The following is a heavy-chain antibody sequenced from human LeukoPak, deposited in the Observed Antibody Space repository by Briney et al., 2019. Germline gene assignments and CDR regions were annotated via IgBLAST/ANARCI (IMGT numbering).Heavy chain of an antibody. CDR3: ARAPLYYYSMDV. J-gene: IGHJ6*02. CDR2: IYYSGST. V-gene: IGHV4-59*01. CDR1: GGSISSYH. Sequence: SETLSLTCTVSGGSISSYHWSWIRQPPGKGLEWIGYIYYSGSTNYNPSLKSRVTISVDTSKNQFSLKLSSVTAADTAVYYCARAPLYYYSMDVWGQGTTVTVSS.